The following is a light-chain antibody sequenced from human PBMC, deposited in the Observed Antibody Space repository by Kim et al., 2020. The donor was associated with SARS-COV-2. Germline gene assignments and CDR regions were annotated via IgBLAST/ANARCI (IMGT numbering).Light chain of an antibody. V-gene: IGKV3-15*01. CDR1: VSSD. Sequence: VSSDVAWYQQKPGQAPRLLIYDASTRATGIPGRFSGSGSGTEFTLTISSLQSEDFAVYFCQQYNNWPPTFGGGTKVDIK. CDR3: QQYNNWPPT. CDR2: DAS. J-gene: IGKJ4*01.